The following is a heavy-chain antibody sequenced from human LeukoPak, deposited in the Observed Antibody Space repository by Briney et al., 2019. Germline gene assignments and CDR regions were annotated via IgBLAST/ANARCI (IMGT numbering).Heavy chain of an antibody. CDR3: ARDRVYLGREDAFDI. V-gene: IGHV3-53*01. Sequence: PGGSLRLSCAASGFSVSSSFMSWVRQAPGKGLEWVSVIYSIGSTFYADSVKGRFTISRDNSKNTLYLHMNSLRAEDTAMYYCARDRVYLGREDAFDIWGQGTMVTVSS. J-gene: IGHJ3*02. D-gene: IGHD7-27*01. CDR2: IYSIGST. CDR1: GFSVSSSF.